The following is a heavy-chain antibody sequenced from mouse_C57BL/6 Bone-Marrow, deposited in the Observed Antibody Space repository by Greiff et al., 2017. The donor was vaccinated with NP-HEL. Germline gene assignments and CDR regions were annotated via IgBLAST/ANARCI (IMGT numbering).Heavy chain of an antibody. J-gene: IGHJ2*01. V-gene: IGHV1-61*01. CDR1: GYTFTSYW. Sequence: QVQLQQPGAELVRPGSSVKLSCKASGYTFTSYWMDWVKQRPGQGLEWIGNIYPSDSETHYNQKFKDKATLTVDKSSSTAYMQLSSLTSEDSAVYYCARRTAQAHYWGHGTTLTVSS. D-gene: IGHD3-2*02. CDR2: IYPSDSET. CDR3: ARRTAQAHY.